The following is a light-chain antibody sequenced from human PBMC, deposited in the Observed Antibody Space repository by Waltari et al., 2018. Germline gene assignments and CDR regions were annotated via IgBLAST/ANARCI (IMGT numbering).Light chain of an antibody. CDR3: QQYYSYSQT. J-gene: IGKJ1*01. CDR2: KAA. V-gene: IGKV1-5*03. CDR1: QTISTW. Sequence: DIQMTQSPSTLSASDGDRVTSTCRASQTISTWLAWYQQKPGKAPKLLIYKAATLESGVPSRFSGSGSGTDFTLTISSLQPDDCATYYCQQYYSYSQTFGQGTKVEIK.